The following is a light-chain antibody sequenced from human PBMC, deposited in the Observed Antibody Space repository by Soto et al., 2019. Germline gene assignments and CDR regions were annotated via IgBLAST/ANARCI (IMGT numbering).Light chain of an antibody. CDR3: QQSYTTPVYT. V-gene: IGKV1-39*01. CDR1: QNIIFY. CDR2: AAS. J-gene: IGKJ2*01. Sequence: DIQMTQSPSSLSASVGDRVTIPCRASQNIIFYLNWYQQKPGQAPRLLIYAASNLQSGVPSRFSGSGSGTEFTLTISSLQPEDFATYFCQQSYTTPVYTFGQGTKLEIK.